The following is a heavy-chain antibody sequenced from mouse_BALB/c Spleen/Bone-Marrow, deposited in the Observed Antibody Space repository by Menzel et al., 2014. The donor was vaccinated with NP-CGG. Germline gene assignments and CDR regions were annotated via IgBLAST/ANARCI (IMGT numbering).Heavy chain of an antibody. CDR2: INPDRSTI. D-gene: IGHD1-2*01. CDR3: ARLHYYGYGAY. V-gene: IGHV4-1*02. Sequence: EVQLQQSGGGLVQPGGSLKLSCAASGFDFSTFWMSWVRQAPGKGLEWIGEINPDRSTINYRPSLKDKFIISRDNAKNTLYLLMSKVRSEDTALYYCARLHYYGYGAYWGQGTLVTVPA. CDR1: GFDFSTFW. J-gene: IGHJ3*01.